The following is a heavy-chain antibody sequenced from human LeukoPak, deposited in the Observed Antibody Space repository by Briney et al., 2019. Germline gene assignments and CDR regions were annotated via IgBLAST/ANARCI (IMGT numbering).Heavy chain of an antibody. Sequence: GASVKVSCKASGYTFTSYDINWVRQATGQGLEWMGWMNPNSGNTGYAQKFQGRVTMTRNTSISTAYMELSSLRSEDTAVYSCARGLGLRWDGSGSYYWFDPWGQATLVTVSS. V-gene: IGHV1-8*01. CDR3: ARGLGLRWDGSGSYYWFDP. CDR1: GYTFTSYD. D-gene: IGHD3-10*01. J-gene: IGHJ5*02. CDR2: MNPNSGNT.